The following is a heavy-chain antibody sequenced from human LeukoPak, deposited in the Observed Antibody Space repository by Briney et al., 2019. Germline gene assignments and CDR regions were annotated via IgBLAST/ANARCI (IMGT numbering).Heavy chain of an antibody. CDR3: AKRGGYETMAAFDY. D-gene: IGHD3-10*01. CDR1: GGSISSSSYY. Sequence: PSETLSLTCTVSGGSISSSSYYWGWIRQPPGKGLEWIGSIYYSGSTYYNPSLKSRVTISVDTFKNQFSLKLSSVTAADTAVYYCAKRGGYETMAAFDYWGQGTLVTVSS. J-gene: IGHJ4*02. CDR2: IYYSGST. V-gene: IGHV4-39*01.